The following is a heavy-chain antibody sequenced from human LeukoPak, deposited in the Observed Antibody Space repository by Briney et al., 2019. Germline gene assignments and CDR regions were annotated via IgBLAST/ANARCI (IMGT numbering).Heavy chain of an antibody. CDR2: INSDASSS. CDR3: ANHYYDNSGYYFDY. Sequence: GGSLRLSCAASEFTFSSYWMHWVRQAPGKGLVWVSRINSDASSSSYADSVKGRFSISRDNAKNTLYLQMNSLRAEDSAVYYCANHYYDNSGYYFDYWGQGTLVTVSS. D-gene: IGHD3-22*01. V-gene: IGHV3-74*01. J-gene: IGHJ4*02. CDR1: EFTFSSYW.